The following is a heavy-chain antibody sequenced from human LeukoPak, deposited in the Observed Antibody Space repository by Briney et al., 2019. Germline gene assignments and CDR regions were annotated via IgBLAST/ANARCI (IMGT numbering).Heavy chain of an antibody. CDR3: ARERLWEPMPPDC. CDR1: ALTFNNYW. CDR2: IKQHGNEK. Sequence: TGGSLRLSCAAAALTFNNYWISWVRQAPGKRREWVAIIKQHGNEKHYADSVRGRFTISRDNAKNSLYLQMYSLRAEDTAVYYCARERLWEPMPPDCWGQGSLVTVSS. V-gene: IGHV3-7*01. J-gene: IGHJ4*02. D-gene: IGHD1-26*01.